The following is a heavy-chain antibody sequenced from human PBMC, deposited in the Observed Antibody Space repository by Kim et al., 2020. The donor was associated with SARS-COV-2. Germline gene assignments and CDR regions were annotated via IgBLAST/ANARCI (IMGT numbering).Heavy chain of an antibody. CDR3: ARDRTGYYYGMDV. Sequence: YYADSVKCRFTISRGNSKSTVYLEMNSLRVEDTAVYYCARDRTGYYYGMDVWGQGTTVTVSS. J-gene: IGHJ6*02. V-gene: IGHV3-33*01.